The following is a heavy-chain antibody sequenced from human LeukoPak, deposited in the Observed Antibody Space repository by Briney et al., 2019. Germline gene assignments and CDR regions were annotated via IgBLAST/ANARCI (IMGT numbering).Heavy chain of an antibody. CDR2: TNPNSGGT. J-gene: IGHJ4*02. CDR3: ARVSIFGVVIIGYFDY. Sequence: ASVNVSCKASGYTFTGYYMHWVRQAPGQGLEWMGWTNPNSGGTNYAQKFQGRVTMTRDTSISTAYMELSRLRSDDTAVYYCARVSIFGVVIIGYFDYWGQGTLVTVSS. D-gene: IGHD3-3*01. V-gene: IGHV1-2*02. CDR1: GYTFTGYY.